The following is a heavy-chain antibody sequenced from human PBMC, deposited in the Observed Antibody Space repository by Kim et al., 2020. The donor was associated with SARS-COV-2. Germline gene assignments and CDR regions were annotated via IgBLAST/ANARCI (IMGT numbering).Heavy chain of an antibody. CDR3: ARSRGYYYYYMDV. D-gene: IGHD3-10*01. CDR1: GYIFTTYW. Sequence: GESLKISCKGSGYIFTTYWIGWVRQIPGKGLEWMGIIYPGDSDTRYSRSFQGQVTISADKSISTAYLQWSSLKASDTAMYYCARSRGYYYYYMDVWGKATTVTVTS. CDR2: IYPGDSDT. V-gene: IGHV5-51*01. J-gene: IGHJ6*03.